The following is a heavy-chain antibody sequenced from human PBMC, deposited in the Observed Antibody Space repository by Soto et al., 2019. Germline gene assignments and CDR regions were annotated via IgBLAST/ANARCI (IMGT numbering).Heavy chain of an antibody. V-gene: IGHV1-58*01. Sequence: ASVKVSCKASGFTFTSSAVQWVRQARGQRLEWIGWIVVGSGNTNYAQKFQERVTITRDMSTSTAYMELSSLRSEDTAVYYCAAIGDIVATIGDCSGGSCYAFDIWGQGTMVTVSS. CDR1: GFTFTSSA. CDR2: IVVGSGNT. CDR3: AAIGDIVATIGDCSGGSCYAFDI. J-gene: IGHJ3*02. D-gene: IGHD2-15*01.